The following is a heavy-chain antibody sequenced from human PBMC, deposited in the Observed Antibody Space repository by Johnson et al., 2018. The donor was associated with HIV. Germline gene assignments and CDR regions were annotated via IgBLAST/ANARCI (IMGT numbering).Heavy chain of an antibody. J-gene: IGHJ3*02. D-gene: IGHD3-22*01. CDR2: ISWNSGSI. CDR3: VRGRVVDLRGGAFDI. V-gene: IGHV3-9*01. CDR1: GFTFDDYA. Sequence: VQLVESGGGLVQPGRSLRLSCAASGFTFDDYAMHWVRHAPGKGLEWVSGISWNSGSIGYADSVKGRFTISRDNSKNTLYLQMNSLRAEDTALYYGVRGRVVDLRGGAFDIWGQGTMVTVSS.